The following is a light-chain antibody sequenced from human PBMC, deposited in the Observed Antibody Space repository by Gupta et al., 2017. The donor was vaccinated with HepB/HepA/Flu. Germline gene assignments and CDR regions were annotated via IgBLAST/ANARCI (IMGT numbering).Light chain of an antibody. CDR3: QQATSFPLT. V-gene: IGKV1-12*01. Sequence: DIQITQSPSSVSASVGDRVNITCRASQDIITRLAWYQQKPGKAPKLLIYSASCLQSGVPSRFPDSGSGTDFTHTNRSQQPEDFATYYCQQATSFPLTFAGGTNVEI. J-gene: IGKJ4*01. CDR1: QDIITR. CDR2: SAS.